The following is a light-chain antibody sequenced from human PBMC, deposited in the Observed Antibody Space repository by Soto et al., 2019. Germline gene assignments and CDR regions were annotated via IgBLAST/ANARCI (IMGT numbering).Light chain of an antibody. Sequence: QSVLTQPASVSGSPGQSITISCTGTSSDVGSYNLVSWYQQHPGKAPKLMIYDVSYRPSGVSIRFSGSKSGNTASLTISGLQAEDEADYYCSSHTSSSTPYVFGTGTKVTVL. J-gene: IGLJ1*01. CDR1: SSDVGSYNL. CDR2: DVS. CDR3: SSHTSSSTPYV. V-gene: IGLV2-14*02.